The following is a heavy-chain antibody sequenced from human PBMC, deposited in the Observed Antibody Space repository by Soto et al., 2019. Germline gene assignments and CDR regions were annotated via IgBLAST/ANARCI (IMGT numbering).Heavy chain of an antibody. CDR2: IYYSGST. CDR3: AGVGYCTNGVCSFDY. J-gene: IGHJ4*02. Sequence: QLHLQESGPGLVKPSETLSLTCSVSGGSISSSVYYWGWIRQSPGRGLEWLGSIYYSGSTYYNPSLKSRVTVSVDTSNNQFSLKLSSVTAADTAVYYCAGVGYCTNGVCSFDYWGQGTLVTVSS. V-gene: IGHV4-39*01. CDR1: GGSISSSVYY. D-gene: IGHD2-8*01.